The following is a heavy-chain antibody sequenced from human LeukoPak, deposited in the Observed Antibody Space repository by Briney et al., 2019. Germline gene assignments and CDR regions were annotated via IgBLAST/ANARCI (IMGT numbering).Heavy chain of an antibody. D-gene: IGHD3-10*01. V-gene: IGHV3-23*01. CDR3: ARGPMVRGPDY. Sequence: GETLRLSCAASGFTFSSHGMNWVRQAPGKGLEWVSGISGSGGNTYYADSVKGRFTISRDNSKNSLYLQMNSLRAEDTAVYYCARGPMVRGPDYWGQGTLVTVSS. J-gene: IGHJ4*02. CDR2: ISGSGGNT. CDR1: GFTFSSHG.